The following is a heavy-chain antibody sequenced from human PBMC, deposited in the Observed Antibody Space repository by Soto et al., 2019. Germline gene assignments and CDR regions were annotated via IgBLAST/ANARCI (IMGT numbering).Heavy chain of an antibody. Sequence: QVQLVQSGAEVKKPGASVKVSCKASGYTFTSYGISWVRQAPGQGLECMGWISAYNGKTNYAQKLPGRVTKTTVTSTTPAYMAPRSLRSDDAAVHYCARATPSDYWGQGTLITVS. CDR2: ISAYNGKT. J-gene: IGHJ4*02. CDR3: ARATPSDY. CDR1: GYTFTSYG. V-gene: IGHV1-18*01.